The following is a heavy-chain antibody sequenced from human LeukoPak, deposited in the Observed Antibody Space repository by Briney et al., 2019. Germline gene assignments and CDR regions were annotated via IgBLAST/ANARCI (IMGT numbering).Heavy chain of an antibody. D-gene: IGHD1-26*01. CDR3: ARAPRIVGATTVDY. J-gene: IGHJ4*02. CDR1: GYTFTGYY. Sequence: ASVKVSCKASGYTFTGYYMLWVRQAPGQGLEWMGWINPNSGGTNYAQKFQGRVTMTRDTSISTAYMELSRLRSDDTAVYYCARAPRIVGATTVDYWGQGTLVTVSS. V-gene: IGHV1-2*02. CDR2: INPNSGGT.